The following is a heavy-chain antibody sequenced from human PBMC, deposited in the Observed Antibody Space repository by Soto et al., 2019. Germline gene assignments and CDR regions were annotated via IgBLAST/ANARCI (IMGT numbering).Heavy chain of an antibody. Sequence: ASVKVSCKASGYTFTDYFIHWVRQAPGQGLEWMGWISPNNGDRISAQKFQGRVTMTRDTSINTAYMELSRLRSDDMAVYYCVRGAERNNATHLKRQFDSWGQGTLVTVSS. CDR3: VRGAERNNATHLKRQFDS. D-gene: IGHD1-20*01. J-gene: IGHJ4*02. V-gene: IGHV1-2*02. CDR2: ISPNNGDR. CDR1: GYTFTDYF.